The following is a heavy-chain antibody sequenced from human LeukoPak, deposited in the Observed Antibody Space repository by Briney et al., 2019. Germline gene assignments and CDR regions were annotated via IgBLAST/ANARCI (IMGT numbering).Heavy chain of an antibody. V-gene: IGHV4-59*01. D-gene: IGHD6-19*01. CDR1: GGSISSYY. J-gene: IGHJ6*02. Sequence: PSETLSLTCTVSGGSISSYYWSWIRQPPGKGLEWIGYIYYSGSTNYNPSLKSRVTISVDTSKNQFSLKLSSVTAADTAVYYCARVRNEVAVAGRGPYYYYGMDVWGQGTTVTVSS. CDR2: IYYSGST. CDR3: ARVRNEVAVAGRGPYYYYGMDV.